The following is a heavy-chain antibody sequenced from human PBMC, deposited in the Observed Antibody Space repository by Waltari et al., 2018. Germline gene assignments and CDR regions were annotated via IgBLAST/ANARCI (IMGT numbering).Heavy chain of an antibody. CDR2: ISVYNGKT. V-gene: IGHV1-18*01. CDR3: ARDIAESSDYYGMDV. Sequence: QVQLVQSGGEVKKPGASVRVSCQASGYSFASYGLSWVRQAPGQGLEWMGWISVYNGKTNYAQNLQGRVSMTTDTSTRTAYMELRSLRSDDSAVYYCARDIAESSDYYGMDVWGQGTTVVVSS. D-gene: IGHD2-15*01. J-gene: IGHJ6*02. CDR1: GYSFASYG.